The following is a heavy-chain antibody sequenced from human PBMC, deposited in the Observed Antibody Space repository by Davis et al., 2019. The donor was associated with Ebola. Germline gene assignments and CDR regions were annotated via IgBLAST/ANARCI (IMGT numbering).Heavy chain of an antibody. J-gene: IGHJ6*02. V-gene: IGHV3-23*01. D-gene: IGHD2-2*01. CDR1: GFTFSSYA. CDR2: ISGSGGST. Sequence: GESLKIPCAASGFTFSSYAMSWVRQAPGKGLEWVSAISGSGGSTYYADSVKGRFTISRVNSKNTLYLQMNSLRAEDTAVYYCAKPIDIVVVPAARFYYGMDVWGQGTTVTVSS. CDR3: AKPIDIVVVPAARFYYGMDV.